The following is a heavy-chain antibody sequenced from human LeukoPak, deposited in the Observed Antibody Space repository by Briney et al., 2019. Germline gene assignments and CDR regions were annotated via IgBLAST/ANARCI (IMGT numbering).Heavy chain of an antibody. CDR3: ARGRRGLGATNPDAFDI. CDR1: GGSISSYY. D-gene: IGHD1-26*01. Sequence: SETLSLTFTVSGGSISSYYWSWIRQPAGKGLAWIGRIYSSGSTNYNPSLKSRVAMSVDASKIQFSLKLSSVTAADTAVYYCARGRRGLGATNPDAFDIWGQGTMVTVSS. V-gene: IGHV4-4*07. J-gene: IGHJ3*02. CDR2: IYSSGST.